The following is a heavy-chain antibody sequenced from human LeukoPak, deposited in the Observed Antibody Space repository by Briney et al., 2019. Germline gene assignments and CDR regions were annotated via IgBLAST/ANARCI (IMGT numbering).Heavy chain of an antibody. CDR1: GFTFSDYY. CDR2: ISSSGSTI. D-gene: IGHD3-10*01. V-gene: IGHV3-11*01. Sequence: GGSLRLSCAASGFTFSDYYMSWIRQAPGKGLEWVSYISSSGSTIYYADSVKGRFTISRDNAKNSLYLQMNSLRAEDTAVYYCAREGILWFGELLRRYFDYWGQGTLVTVSS. J-gene: IGHJ4*02. CDR3: AREGILWFGELLRRYFDY.